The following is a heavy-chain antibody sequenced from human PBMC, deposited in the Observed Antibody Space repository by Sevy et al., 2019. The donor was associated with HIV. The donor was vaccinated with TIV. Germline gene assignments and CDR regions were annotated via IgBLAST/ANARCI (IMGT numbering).Heavy chain of an antibody. CDR1: GFPFSRNW. D-gene: IGHD4-17*01. J-gene: IGHJ3*02. Sequence: GGSLRLSCAASGFPFSRNWMTWVRQAPGKGLEWAANINQDGSEDYYVDSVKGRFTISRDNAKNSVYLQMNSLRAEDTAVYYCSTPPTTVDVFDIWGHGTMVTVSS. V-gene: IGHV3-7*03. CDR2: INQDGSED. CDR3: STPPTTVDVFDI.